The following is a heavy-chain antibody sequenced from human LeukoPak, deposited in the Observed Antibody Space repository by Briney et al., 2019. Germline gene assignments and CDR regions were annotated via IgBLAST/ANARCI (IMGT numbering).Heavy chain of an antibody. V-gene: IGHV3-23*01. D-gene: IGHD3-22*01. CDR3: AKGRGYYDSSGYSH. CDR2: ISGSGGST. J-gene: IGHJ1*01. Sequence: GSLRLSCAASGFTFSSYAMSWVRQGPGKGLEWVSSISGSGGSTFYADSVKGRFTISRDNSKNTLYLQMNNLRAEDTAVYYCAKGRGYYDSSGYSHWGQGTLVTVSS. CDR1: GFTFSSYA.